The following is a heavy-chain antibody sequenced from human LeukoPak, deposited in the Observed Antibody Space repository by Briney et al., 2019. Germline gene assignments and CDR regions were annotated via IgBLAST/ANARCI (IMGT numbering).Heavy chain of an antibody. CDR2: IKQDGSEK. D-gene: IGHD3-16*01. V-gene: IGHV3-7*01. Sequence: GGSLRLSCAASGFTFSRSWMSWVRQTPGKGLEWVAKIKQDGSEKTYVDFVKGRFTISRDNAKNSLYLQLNSLGAEDTALYYCARQGEDDYYDYWGQGTLVTVSS. CDR1: GFTFSRSW. CDR3: ARQGEDDYYDY. J-gene: IGHJ4*02.